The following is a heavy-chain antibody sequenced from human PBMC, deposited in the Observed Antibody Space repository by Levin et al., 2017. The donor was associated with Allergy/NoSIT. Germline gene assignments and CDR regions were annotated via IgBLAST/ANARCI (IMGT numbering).Heavy chain of an antibody. CDR1: GFTFSSYG. CDR3: TTFDR. V-gene: IGHV3-33*07. J-gene: IGHJ3*02. CDR2: IWYDGSNK. Sequence: GGSLRLSCAASGFTFSSYGIYWVRQAPGKGLEWVALIWYDGSNKYYADSVKGRFTISRDNSKNTLYLQMNSLRAEDTAVYYCTTFDRWGQGTMVTVSS.